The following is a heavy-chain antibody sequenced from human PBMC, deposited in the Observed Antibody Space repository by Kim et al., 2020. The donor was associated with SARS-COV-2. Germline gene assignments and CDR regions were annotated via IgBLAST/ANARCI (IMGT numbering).Heavy chain of an antibody. D-gene: IGHD7-27*01. J-gene: IGHJ6*03. Sequence: VKGRFTISRDDSKNTLYLQMNSLKTEDTAVYYCTTGGSGDQDYYYYYMDVWGKGTTVTVSS. V-gene: IGHV3-15*01. CDR3: TTGGSGDQDYYYYYMDV.